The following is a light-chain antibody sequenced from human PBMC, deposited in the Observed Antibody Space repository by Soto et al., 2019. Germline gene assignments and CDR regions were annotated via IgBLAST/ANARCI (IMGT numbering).Light chain of an antibody. CDR2: AAS. CDR3: QQYNSYSGT. J-gene: IGKJ1*01. Sequence: EIQMTQSPSSLSASVGDRFTITCRASQGISTYLNWYQQRPGKAPKLLIYAASSLQSGVPSRFSGSGSETHFTLTISSLQPDDFATYYCQQYNSYSGTFGQGTKVDI. CDR1: QGISTY. V-gene: IGKV1-39*01.